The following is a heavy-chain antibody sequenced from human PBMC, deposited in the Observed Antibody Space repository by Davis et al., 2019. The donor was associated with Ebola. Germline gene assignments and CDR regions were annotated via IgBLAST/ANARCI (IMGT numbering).Heavy chain of an antibody. Sequence: PGGSLRLSCAASGFTFSSYWMSWIRQAPGKGLEWVSYISSSGNTIYYADSVKGRFTISRDNAKNSLYLQMNSLRAEDTAVYYCARDQGSSSFSSFDYWGQGTLVTVSS. J-gene: IGHJ4*02. CDR2: ISSSGNTI. CDR1: GFTFSSYW. D-gene: IGHD6-6*01. V-gene: IGHV3-11*04. CDR3: ARDQGSSSFSSFDY.